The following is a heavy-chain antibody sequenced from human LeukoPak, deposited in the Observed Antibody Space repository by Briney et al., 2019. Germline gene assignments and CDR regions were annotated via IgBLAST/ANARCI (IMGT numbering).Heavy chain of an antibody. J-gene: IGHJ3*02. Sequence: SETLSLTCTVSGGSISSHYWGWVRQPPRRGLEWIGYIYYSGSTNYNPPLKSRVTISVDTSKNQFSLKLSSVTAADTAVYYCARDSVTDDAFDIWGQGTMVTVSS. CDR3: ARDSVTDDAFDI. V-gene: IGHV4-59*11. CDR1: GGSISSHY. CDR2: IYYSGST.